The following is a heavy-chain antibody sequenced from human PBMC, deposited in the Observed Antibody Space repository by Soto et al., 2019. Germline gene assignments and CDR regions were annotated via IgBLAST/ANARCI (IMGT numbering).Heavy chain of an antibody. CDR1: GGSISSGGYY. J-gene: IGHJ6*02. CDR3: ASGSGGRCYYGCYYGMDV. CDR2: IYYSGST. D-gene: IGHD2-15*01. V-gene: IGHV4-31*02. Sequence: LCGGSISSGGYYWSWIRQHPGKGLEWIGYIYYSGSTYYNPSLKSRVTLSIDTSKNQFSLKLSSVTAADTAVYYCASGSGGRCYYGCYYGMDVWGQGTTVTVSS.